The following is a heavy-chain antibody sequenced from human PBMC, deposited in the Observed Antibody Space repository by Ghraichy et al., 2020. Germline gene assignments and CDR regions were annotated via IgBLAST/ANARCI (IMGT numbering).Heavy chain of an antibody. V-gene: IGHV3-74*01. J-gene: IGHJ4*02. Sequence: GGSLRLSCAVSGFTLSSYWMHWVRQAPGKGLVWVSRIHPDGSDTTYADSVKGRFTISRDNAENMVYLQMNSLRAEDAAVYYCVRDRTVAGTVPHIDYWGQGTLVTVSS. CDR2: IHPDGSDT. CDR1: GFTLSSYW. CDR3: VRDRTVAGTVPHIDY. D-gene: IGHD6-19*01.